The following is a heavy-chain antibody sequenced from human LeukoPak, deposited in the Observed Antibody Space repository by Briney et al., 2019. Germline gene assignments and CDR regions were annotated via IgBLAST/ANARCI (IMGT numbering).Heavy chain of an antibody. CDR1: GFTFSSYS. J-gene: IGHJ4*02. Sequence: PGGSLRLSCAASGFTFSSYSMSWVRQAPGKGLEWVANIKQDGSEKYYVDSVKGRFTISRDNAKDSLYLQMNSLRAEDTAVYYCATDDSSGYHAPLDYWGQGTLVTVSS. D-gene: IGHD3-22*01. CDR2: IKQDGSEK. V-gene: IGHV3-7*01. CDR3: ATDDSSGYHAPLDY.